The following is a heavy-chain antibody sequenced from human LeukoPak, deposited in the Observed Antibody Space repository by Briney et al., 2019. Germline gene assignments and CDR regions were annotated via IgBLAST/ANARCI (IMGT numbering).Heavy chain of an antibody. V-gene: IGHV4-30-4*08. CDR3: ARHVVDTAMVTI. CDR2: IYYSGST. J-gene: IGHJ6*04. Sequence: SQTLSLTCTVSGGSISSGDYYWSWIRQPPGKGLEWIGYIYYSGSTYYNPSLKSRVTISVDTSKNQFSLKLSSVTAADTAVYYCARHVVDTAMVTIWGKGTTVTVSS. D-gene: IGHD5-18*01. CDR1: GGSISSGDYY.